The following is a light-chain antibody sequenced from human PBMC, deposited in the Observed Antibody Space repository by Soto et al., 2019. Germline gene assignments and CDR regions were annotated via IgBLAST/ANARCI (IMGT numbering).Light chain of an antibody. CDR1: QSAGNF. Sequence: EIVMTQSPATLSVSPGETASLSCRASQSAGNFLAWYQQRPGQPPRLLIYDTSNRATGIPARFSGSGSGTEFTLTISSLQPDDFATYYCQHYNSYSEAFGQGTKVDIK. CDR3: QHYNSYSEA. CDR2: DTS. V-gene: IGKV3D-15*01. J-gene: IGKJ1*01.